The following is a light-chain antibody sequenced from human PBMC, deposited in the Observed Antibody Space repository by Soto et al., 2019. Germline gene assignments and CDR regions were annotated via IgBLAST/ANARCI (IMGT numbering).Light chain of an antibody. V-gene: IGKV1-5*03. CDR1: QSISIW. Sequence: DIQLTQSPSTLSASVGDSVTITCRASQSISIWLAWYQQKPGKAPKVLMYKASSLESGVTSRFSGSGSGTEFTLTISSLQPDDFATYYCQQYNSSPRTFGQGTKVDIK. CDR2: KAS. CDR3: QQYNSSPRT. J-gene: IGKJ1*01.